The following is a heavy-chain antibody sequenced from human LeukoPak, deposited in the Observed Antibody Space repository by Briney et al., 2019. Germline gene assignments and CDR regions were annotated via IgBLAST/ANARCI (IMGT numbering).Heavy chain of an antibody. Sequence: QSGGSLRLSCAASGFTVSSNYMSWVRQAPGKGLEWVSVIYSGGSTHSADSVKGRFTISRDSSKNTLYLQMNSLRAEDMAVYYCARHDGSGSYFFDYWGQGTLATVSS. CDR3: ARHDGSGSYFFDY. D-gene: IGHD1-26*01. V-gene: IGHV3-66*04. CDR2: IYSGGST. CDR1: GFTVSSNY. J-gene: IGHJ4*02.